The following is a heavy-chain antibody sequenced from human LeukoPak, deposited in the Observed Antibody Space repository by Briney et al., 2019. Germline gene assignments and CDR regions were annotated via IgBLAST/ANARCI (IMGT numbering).Heavy chain of an antibody. J-gene: IGHJ3*02. V-gene: IGHV3-21*06. D-gene: IGHD2-2*01. Sequence: GGSLRLSCAASGFTFTPYSMNWVRQAPGKGLEWVSSITSSSSCTYYADSVKGRFTIPRHNAKNYLYLQMNSLRADDTDIYFFPRLSPAYQLISWSAFDIGGQGTLATV. CDR3: PRLSPAYQLISWSAFDI. CDR1: GFTFTPYS. CDR2: ITSSSSCT.